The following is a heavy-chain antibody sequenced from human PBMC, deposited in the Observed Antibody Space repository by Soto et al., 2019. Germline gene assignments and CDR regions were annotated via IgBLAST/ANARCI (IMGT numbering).Heavy chain of an antibody. Sequence: SETRSRTCTLSGGSSVTGSYYWCWIRQPPGKGLEWLGHIYYSGNTYYPPSLKSRVTIPVDTSKNQFSLRLSSVTAADTAVYYCARLTQDYNYYGMDVWGQGTTVTVSS. CDR2: IYYSGNT. V-gene: IGHV4-39*01. J-gene: IGHJ6*02. CDR3: ARLTQDYNYYGMDV. CDR1: GGSSVTGSYY.